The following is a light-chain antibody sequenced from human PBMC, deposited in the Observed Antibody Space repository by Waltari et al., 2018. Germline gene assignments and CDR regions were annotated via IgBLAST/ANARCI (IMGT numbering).Light chain of an antibody. CDR3: ASWDDSHYV. J-gene: IGLJ1*01. Sequence: QSVLTQPPSASETPGQRVTISCSGSNSNPGSNYLYWYQQLPGTAPKLLIYRNNQLPSGVPDRFSASKSGTSASLAISGLRSEDEAVYYCASWDDSHYVFGTGTQVTVL. V-gene: IGLV1-47*01. CDR2: RNN. CDR1: NSNPGSNY.